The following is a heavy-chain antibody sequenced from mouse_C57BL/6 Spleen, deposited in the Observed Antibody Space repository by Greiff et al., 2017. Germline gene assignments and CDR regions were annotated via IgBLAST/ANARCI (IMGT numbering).Heavy chain of an antibody. CDR2: INYDGSST. D-gene: IGHD1-1*01. Sequence: EVKLVESEGGLVQPGSSMKLSCTASGFTFSDYYMAWVRQVPEKGLEWVANINYDGSSTYYLDSLKSRFIISRYNAKNILYLQMSSLKSEDTATYYCARDGNYYGSSGFAYWGQGTLVTVSA. V-gene: IGHV5-16*01. CDR3: ARDGNYYGSSGFAY. J-gene: IGHJ3*01. CDR1: GFTFSDYY.